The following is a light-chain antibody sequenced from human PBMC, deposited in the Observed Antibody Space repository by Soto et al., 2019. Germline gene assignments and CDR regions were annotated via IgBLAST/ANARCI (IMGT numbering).Light chain of an antibody. CDR2: AAS. CDR1: QSVAGY. J-gene: IGKJ1*01. CDR3: QQSYTSSWT. Sequence: DIQMTQAPSSLSASVGDRVTLTCRASQSVAGYLNWYQQKPGGAPHLLIYAASTLQSGVPSRFSGSGSGTDFKLTISSLQPEDAATYYCQQSYTSSWTFGPGTKVDIK. V-gene: IGKV1-39*01.